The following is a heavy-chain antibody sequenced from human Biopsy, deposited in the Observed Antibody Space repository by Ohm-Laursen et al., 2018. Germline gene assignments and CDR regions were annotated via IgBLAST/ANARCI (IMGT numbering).Heavy chain of an antibody. D-gene: IGHD1-1*01. J-gene: IGHJ3*02. CDR1: GFTFQNAC. V-gene: IGHV3-23*01. CDR2: ITVSADTT. CDR3: AKGRVGNSGSLDI. Sequence: SLRLSCAASGFTFQNACMSWVRQAPGKGLEWVSAITVSADTTYYADSVRGRFTVSRDNSQNTLYLQMNSLRAEDTAIYYCAKGRVGNSGSLDIWGHGTMVTVSS.